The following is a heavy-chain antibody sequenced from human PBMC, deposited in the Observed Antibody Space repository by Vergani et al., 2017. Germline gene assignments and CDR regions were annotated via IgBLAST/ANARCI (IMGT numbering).Heavy chain of an antibody. J-gene: IGHJ4*02. Sequence: QVQLQQWGAGLLKPSETLSLTCAVYGGSFSGYYWSWIRQTPGKGLEWIGEINHSGSTNYNPSLKSRVTISVDTSKNQFSLKLSSVTAADTAVYYCATLYDYVWGSSRTPNPNWGQGTLVTVSS. V-gene: IGHV4-34*01. CDR1: GGSFSGYY. CDR3: ATLYDYVWGSSRTPNPN. D-gene: IGHD3-16*02. CDR2: INHSGST.